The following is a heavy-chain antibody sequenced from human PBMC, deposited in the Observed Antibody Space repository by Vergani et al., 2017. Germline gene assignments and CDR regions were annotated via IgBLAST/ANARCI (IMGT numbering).Heavy chain of an antibody. CDR3: ASRIVALRTHAFDI. CDR2: IIPIFGTA. CDR1: GGTFSSYA. J-gene: IGHJ3*02. V-gene: IGHV1-69*01. Sequence: QVQLVQSGAEVKKPGSSVKVSCKASGGTFSSYAISWVRQAPGQGLEWMGGIIPIFGTANYTQKFQGRVTITADESTSTAYMELSSLRSEDTAVYYCASRIVALRTHAFDIWGQGTMVTVSS. D-gene: IGHD5-12*01.